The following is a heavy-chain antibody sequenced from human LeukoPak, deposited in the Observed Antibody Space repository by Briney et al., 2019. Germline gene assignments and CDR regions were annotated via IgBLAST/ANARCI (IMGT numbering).Heavy chain of an antibody. CDR2: IYYSVST. CDR3: ARGPYGSGYYFDS. D-gene: IGHD3-10*01. V-gene: IGHV4-59*01. CDR1: GGSISSYY. J-gene: IGHJ4*02. Sequence: SETLSLTCTVSGGSISSYYWSWIRQPPGKGLEWSGYIYYSVSTNYNPSLKSRVTISVDTSKNQFSLKLSSVTAADTAVYYCARGPYGSGYYFDSWGQGTLVTVSS.